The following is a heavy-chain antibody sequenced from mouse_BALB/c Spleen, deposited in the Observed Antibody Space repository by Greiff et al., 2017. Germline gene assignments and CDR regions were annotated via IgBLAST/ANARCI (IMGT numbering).Heavy chain of an antibody. CDR1: GYTFTSYW. CDR3: ARGEGGYNY. V-gene: IGHV1-7*01. CDR2: INPSTGYT. Sequence: VQLQQSGAELAKPGASVKMSCKASGYTFTSYWMHWVKQRPGQGLEWIGYINPSTGYTEYNQKFKDKATLTADKSSSTAYMQLSSLTSEDSAVYYCARGEGGYNYWGQGTTLTVSS. J-gene: IGHJ2*01. D-gene: IGHD1-2*01.